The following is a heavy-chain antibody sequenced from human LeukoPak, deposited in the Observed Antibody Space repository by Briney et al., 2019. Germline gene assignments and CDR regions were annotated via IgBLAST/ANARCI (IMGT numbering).Heavy chain of an antibody. CDR1: GFTVRSNY. CDR3: TGGGWSTDAFDI. Sequence: PGRSLRLSCAASGFTVRSNYMSWVRQAPGKGLEWVSSISGSGDNTYYADSVKGRFTISRDDPKNTLYLQMNSLRAEDTAVYYCTGGGWSTDAFDIWGQGTMVTVSS. CDR2: ISGSGDNT. V-gene: IGHV3-23*01. J-gene: IGHJ3*02. D-gene: IGHD6-19*01.